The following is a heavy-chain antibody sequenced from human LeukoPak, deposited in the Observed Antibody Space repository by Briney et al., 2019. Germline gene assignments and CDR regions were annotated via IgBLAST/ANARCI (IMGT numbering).Heavy chain of an antibody. Sequence: ASVKVSCKASGYTFTGYYMHWVRQAPGQGLEWMGWISAYNGNTNYAQKLQGRVTMTTDTSTSTAYMELRSLRSDDTAVYYCAREARIAVALIDYWGQGTLVTVSS. CDR1: GYTFTGYY. CDR2: ISAYNGNT. D-gene: IGHD6-19*01. CDR3: AREARIAVALIDY. J-gene: IGHJ4*02. V-gene: IGHV1-18*04.